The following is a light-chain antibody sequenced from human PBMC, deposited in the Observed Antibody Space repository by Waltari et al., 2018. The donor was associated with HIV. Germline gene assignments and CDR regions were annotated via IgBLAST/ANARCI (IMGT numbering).Light chain of an antibody. CDR3: ATWDDSLSAVI. J-gene: IGLJ2*01. Sequence: QSVVIQPPSASGTPGQRVTISCTGNSFNIGRNYVYWYQQFPGTAPKFLIYRNNQRPSGVPDRFSASKSGTSASLAISGLRSEDEANYYCATWDDSLSAVIFGGGTKLTVL. V-gene: IGLV1-47*01. CDR1: SFNIGRNY. CDR2: RNN.